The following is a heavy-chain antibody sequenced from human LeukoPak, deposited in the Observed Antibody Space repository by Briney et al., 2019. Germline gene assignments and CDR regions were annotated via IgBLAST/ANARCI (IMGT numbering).Heavy chain of an antibody. D-gene: IGHD6-13*01. V-gene: IGHV1-2*02. CDR1: GYTFTGYY. CDR2: INPNSGGT. Sequence: ASVKVSCTASGYTFTGYYMHWVRQAPGQGLEWMGWINPNSGGTNYAQKFQGRVTMTRDTSISTAYMELSRLRSDDTAVYYCARVPYSSSWYVDYWGQGTLVTVSS. CDR3: ARVPYSSSWYVDY. J-gene: IGHJ4*02.